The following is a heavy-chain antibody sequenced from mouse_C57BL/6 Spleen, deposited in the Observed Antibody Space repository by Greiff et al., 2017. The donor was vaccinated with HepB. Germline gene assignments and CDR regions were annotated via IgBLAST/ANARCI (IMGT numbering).Heavy chain of an antibody. Sequence: QVQLKESGAELVKPGASVKMSCKASGYTFTTYPIEWMKQNHGKSLEWIGNFHPYNDDTKYNEKFKGKATLTVEKSSSTVYLELSRLTSDDSAVYYCARSGYYPYYAMDYWGQGTSVTVSS. CDR2: FHPYNDDT. J-gene: IGHJ4*01. V-gene: IGHV1-47*01. CDR3: ARSGYYPYYAMDY. D-gene: IGHD2-3*01. CDR1: GYTFTTYP.